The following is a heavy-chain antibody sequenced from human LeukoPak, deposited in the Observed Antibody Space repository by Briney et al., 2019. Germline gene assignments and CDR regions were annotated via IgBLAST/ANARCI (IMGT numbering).Heavy chain of an antibody. J-gene: IGHJ3*02. CDR1: GFTFSSYA. Sequence: GGSLRLSCAASGFTFSSYAMSSVRQAPGKGLEWVSAISGSGGSTYYADSVKGRFTIFRDNAKNSLYLQMNSLRAEDTAVYYCARDGHGDYGNDAFDIWGQGTMVTVSS. CDR3: ARDGHGDYGNDAFDI. V-gene: IGHV3-23*01. CDR2: ISGSGGST. D-gene: IGHD4-17*01.